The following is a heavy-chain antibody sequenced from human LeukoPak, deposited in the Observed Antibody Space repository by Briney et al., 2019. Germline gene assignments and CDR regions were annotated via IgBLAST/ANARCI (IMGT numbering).Heavy chain of an antibody. CDR2: ISYDGSNK. V-gene: IGHV3-30-3*01. D-gene: IGHD3-22*01. Sequence: GGSLRLSCAASGFTFSSYAMHWVRQAPGKGLEWVAVISYDGSNKYYADSVKGRFTISRDNSKNTLYLQMNSLRAEDTAVYYCATFERGGSYYYDSSGYYDAQSLWGQGTLVTVSS. CDR3: ATFERGGSYYYDSSGYYDAQSL. CDR1: GFTFSSYA. J-gene: IGHJ4*02.